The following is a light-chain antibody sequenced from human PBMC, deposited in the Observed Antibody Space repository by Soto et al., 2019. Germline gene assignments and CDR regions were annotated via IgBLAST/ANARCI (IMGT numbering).Light chain of an antibody. Sequence: EIGGTQAPRTLSLSPGERATLSSRASQSVSSSYLAWYQQKPGQAPRLLIYGASSKATGIPDRFSGSVSGTDFTLTTGRLAPEDFAVYYCQQYGSAAPYTFGQGTELVIK. CDR1: QSVSSSY. CDR2: GAS. V-gene: IGKV3-20*01. CDR3: QQYGSAAPYT. J-gene: IGKJ2*01.